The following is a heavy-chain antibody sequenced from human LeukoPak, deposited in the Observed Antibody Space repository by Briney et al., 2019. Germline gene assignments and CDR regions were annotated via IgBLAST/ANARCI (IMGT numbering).Heavy chain of an antibody. CDR3: ARSPRREYCSGGSCYFFDY. V-gene: IGHV1-2*02. CDR1: GYTFTGYY. D-gene: IGHD2-15*01. J-gene: IGHJ4*02. Sequence: ASVKVSCKASGYTFTGYYMHWVRQAPGQGLEWMGWINPNSGGTNYAQKFQGRVTMTRDTSISTAYMELSRLRSDDTAVYYCARSPRREYCSGGSCYFFDYWGQGTLVTVSS. CDR2: INPNSGGT.